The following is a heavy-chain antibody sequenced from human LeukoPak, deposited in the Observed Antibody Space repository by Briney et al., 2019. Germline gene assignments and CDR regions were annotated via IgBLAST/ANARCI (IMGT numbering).Heavy chain of an antibody. CDR2: IYHSGST. Sequence: PSETLSLTCAVSGYSISSGYYWGWIRQPPGKGLEWIGSIYHSGSTYYNPSLKSRVTISVDTSKNQFSLKLSSVTAADTAVYYCASVSTVKIPDYWGQGTLVTVSS. CDR3: ASVSTVKIPDY. V-gene: IGHV4-38-2*01. J-gene: IGHJ4*02. D-gene: IGHD4-11*01. CDR1: GYSISSGYY.